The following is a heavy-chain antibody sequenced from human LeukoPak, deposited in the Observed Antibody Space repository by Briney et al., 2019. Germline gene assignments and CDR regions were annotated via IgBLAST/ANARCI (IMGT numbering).Heavy chain of an antibody. D-gene: IGHD6-13*01. CDR3: AKVDGVRAAPGRGRVDS. V-gene: IGHV3-23*01. Sequence: GGSLRLSCAASGFAFSSYVMTWVRQAPGKGLEWVSGISGSGSTYDADSVKGRFTVSRDNSKSTLYLQLNSLRVEDTAVYYCAKVDGVRAAPGRGRVDSWGQGTLVTVSS. CDR2: ISGSGST. CDR1: GFAFSSYV. J-gene: IGHJ4*02.